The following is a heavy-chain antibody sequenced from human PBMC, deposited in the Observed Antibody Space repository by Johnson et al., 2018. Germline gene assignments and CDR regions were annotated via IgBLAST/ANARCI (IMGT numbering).Heavy chain of an antibody. CDR2: ISGSGNHP. V-gene: IGHV3-11*05. D-gene: IGHD5-18*01. J-gene: IGHJ6*02. Sequence: VQLVESGGGLVKPGGSLRLSCAASGFTFSDYYMSWIRQAPGKGLAWVPIISGSGNHPYYADPVKGRFTISRDNAKNTLYLQMNSLRPEDTALYYCAKVLSMVTYVWFGMDVWGQGTTVTVSS. CDR1: GFTFSDYY. CDR3: AKVLSMVTYVWFGMDV.